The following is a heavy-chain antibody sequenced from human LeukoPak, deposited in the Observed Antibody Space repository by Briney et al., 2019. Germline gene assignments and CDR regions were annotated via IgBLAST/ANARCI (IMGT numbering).Heavy chain of an antibody. CDR2: IYHSGST. CDR1: GGSISSADYY. CDR3: AREDNSSFNWFDP. D-gene: IGHD6-13*01. Sequence: SETLSLTCTVSGGSISSADYYWSWIRQHPGKGLEWIGYIYHSGSTYYNPSLKSRITISVDTSKNQFSLKLSSVTAADTAVYYCAREDNSSFNWFDPWGQGTLVTVSS. J-gene: IGHJ5*02. V-gene: IGHV4-31*03.